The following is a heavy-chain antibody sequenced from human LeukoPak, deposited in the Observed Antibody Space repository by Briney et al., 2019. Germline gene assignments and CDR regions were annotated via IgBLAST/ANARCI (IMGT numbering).Heavy chain of an antibody. CDR3: AKDGDRKGYYSNLQH. CDR2: ISWNSRSI. J-gene: IGHJ1*01. Sequence: GRSLRLSCAASGFTFDNYAMHWVRQAPGKGLEWVSGISWNSRSIGYADSVRGRFAISRDNAKNSLYLQMNSLRAEDAALYYCAKDGDRKGYYSNLQHWGQGTLVTVSS. V-gene: IGHV3-9*01. D-gene: IGHD3-22*01. CDR1: GFTFDNYA.